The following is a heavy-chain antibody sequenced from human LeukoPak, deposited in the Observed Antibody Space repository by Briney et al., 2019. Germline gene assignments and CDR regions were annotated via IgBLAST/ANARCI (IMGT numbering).Heavy chain of an antibody. CDR3: AKIDAY. CDR1: GFTFSRNW. CDR2: INSDGSIT. J-gene: IGHJ4*02. Sequence: GGSLRPSCAASGFTFSRNWMHWVRQAPGKGLVWVSRINSDGSITNYADSVKGRFTISRDNAKNTLYLQMSSLRAEDTAVYYCAKIDAYWGQGTLVTASS. V-gene: IGHV3-74*01.